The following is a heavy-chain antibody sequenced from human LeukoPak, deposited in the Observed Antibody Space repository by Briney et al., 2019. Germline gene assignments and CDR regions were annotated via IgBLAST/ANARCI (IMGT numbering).Heavy chain of an antibody. D-gene: IGHD5-18*01. Sequence: PSETLSLTCTVSGGSISSSSYYWGWMRQPPGKGLEWIGSIYYSGSTYYNPSLKSRVTISVDTSKNQFSLKLSSVTAAETAVYYCSRYTAMVNDAFDIWGQGTMVTVSS. CDR1: GGSISSSSYY. V-gene: IGHV4-39*01. J-gene: IGHJ3*02. CDR3: SRYTAMVNDAFDI. CDR2: IYYSGST.